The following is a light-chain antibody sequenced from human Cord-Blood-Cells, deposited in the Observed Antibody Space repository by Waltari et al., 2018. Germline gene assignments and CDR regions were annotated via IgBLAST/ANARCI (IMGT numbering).Light chain of an antibody. Sequence: QSALTQPASVSGSPGQSITISCTGTSSDVGGYNYVSWYQQHPGKAPKLVIYDVSKWPAGVFKRFSGSKSGNTASLTIAGLQAEDEADYYCSSYTSSSTWVFGGGTKLTVL. J-gene: IGLJ3*02. CDR1: SSDVGGYNY. CDR3: SSYTSSSTWV. V-gene: IGLV2-14*01. CDR2: DVS.